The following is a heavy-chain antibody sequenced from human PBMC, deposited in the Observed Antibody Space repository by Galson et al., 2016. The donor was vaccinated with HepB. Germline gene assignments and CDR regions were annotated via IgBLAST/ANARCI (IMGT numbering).Heavy chain of an antibody. CDR3: AKERLVRRIFDH. Sequence: SLRLSCAASGFVFSNFGLSWVRQAPVKGLEWVASISTRRTTYYSDPVQGRFTISRDNSNNTLYLQMNGLRAEDTAVYYCAKERLVRRIFDHWGQGTLLTVSS. V-gene: IGHV3-23*01. CDR2: ISTRRTT. CDR1: GFVFSNFG. D-gene: IGHD1-1*01. J-gene: IGHJ4*02.